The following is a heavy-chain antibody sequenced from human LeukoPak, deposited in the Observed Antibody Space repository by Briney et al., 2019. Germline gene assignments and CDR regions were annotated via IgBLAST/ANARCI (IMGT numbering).Heavy chain of an antibody. CDR2: IYYSGST. Sequence: SETLSLTCTVSGYSISSGYYWGWIRQPPGKGLEWIGSIYYSGSTYYNPSLKSRVTISVDTSKNQFSLKLSSVTAADTAVYYCARVGPYDSSGYYYHAFDIWGQGTMVTVSS. V-gene: IGHV4-38-2*02. J-gene: IGHJ3*02. D-gene: IGHD3-22*01. CDR3: ARVGPYDSSGYYYHAFDI. CDR1: GYSISSGYY.